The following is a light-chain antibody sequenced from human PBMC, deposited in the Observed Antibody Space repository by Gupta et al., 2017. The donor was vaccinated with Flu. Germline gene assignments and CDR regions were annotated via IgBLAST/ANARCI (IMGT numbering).Light chain of an antibody. CDR1: NIGRKS. J-gene: IGLJ2*01. V-gene: IGLV3-21*02. CDR2: DDS. Sequence: SYVLTQPPSVSVAPGQTAMITCGGDNIGRKSVHWYQQKPGQVPVLVVYDDSDRPSGSPERCSGSNSGNTATLTISRVDAGEEDDYHCQVLDIDRDNPGLFGGGTKLTVL. CDR3: QVLDIDRDNPGL.